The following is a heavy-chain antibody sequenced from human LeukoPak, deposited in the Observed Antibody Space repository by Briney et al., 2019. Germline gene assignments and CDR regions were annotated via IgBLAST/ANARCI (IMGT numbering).Heavy chain of an antibody. J-gene: IGHJ3*02. D-gene: IGHD2-21*02. CDR1: GGSISSYY. CDR3: ARDLGCGGDCYAFDI. CDR2: IYYSGST. Sequence: SETLSLTCTVSGGSISSYYWSWIRQPPGKGLEWIGYIYYSGSTNYNPSLKSRVTISVDTSKIQFSLKLSSVTAADTAVYYCARDLGCGGDCYAFDIWGQGTMVTVSS. V-gene: IGHV4-59*01.